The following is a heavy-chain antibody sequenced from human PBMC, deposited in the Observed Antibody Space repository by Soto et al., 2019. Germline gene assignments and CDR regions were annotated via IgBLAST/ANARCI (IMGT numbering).Heavy chain of an antibody. CDR2: ISAYNGNT. D-gene: IGHD2-8*01. CDR1: GYTFTSYG. V-gene: IGHV1-18*04. CDR3: ARGSRDSVLMVYANCYRLYG. Sequence: ASVKVSCKASGYTFTSYGISWARQAPGQGLEWMGWISAYNGNTNYAQKLQGRVTMTTDTSTSTAYMELRSRRSDDTAVYYCARGSRDSVLMVYANCYRLYGWGQGTTFTIS. J-gene: IGHJ6*02.